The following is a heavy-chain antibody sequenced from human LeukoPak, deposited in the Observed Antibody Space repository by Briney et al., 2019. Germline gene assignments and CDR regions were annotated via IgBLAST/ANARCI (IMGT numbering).Heavy chain of an antibody. D-gene: IGHD3-10*01. CDR3: AKDIGHSFSY. J-gene: IGHJ4*01. CDR2: IIPIFGTA. Sequence: GASVKVTCKASGGTFSNYGISWVRQAPGQGLEWMGGIIPIFGTASYAQKFQGRVTITADASTSTAYMELSSLRSEDTAVYYCAKDIGHSFSYWGQATLVTVSS. CDR1: GGTFSNYG. V-gene: IGHV1-69*13.